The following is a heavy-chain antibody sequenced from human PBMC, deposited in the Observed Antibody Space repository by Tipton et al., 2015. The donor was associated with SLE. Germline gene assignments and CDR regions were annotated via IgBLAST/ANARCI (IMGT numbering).Heavy chain of an antibody. CDR1: GGSFSGYY. CDR3: ARNPKPIAARPLDY. CDR2: INHSGST. D-gene: IGHD6-6*01. V-gene: IGHV4-34*01. J-gene: IGHJ4*02. Sequence: TLSLTYAVYGGSFSGYYWSWIRQPPGKGLEWIGEINHSGSTNYNPSLKSRVTISVDTSKNQFSLKLSSVAAADTAVYYCARNPKPIAARPLDYWGQGTLVTVSS.